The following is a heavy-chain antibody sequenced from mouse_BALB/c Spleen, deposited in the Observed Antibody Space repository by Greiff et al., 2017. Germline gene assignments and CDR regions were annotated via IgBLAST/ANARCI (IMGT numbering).Heavy chain of an antibody. CDR3: AREGLATTASWFAY. CDR1: GYAFSSYW. J-gene: IGHJ3*01. V-gene: IGHV1-80*01. Sequence: VKLMESGAELVRPGSSVKISCKASGYAFSSYWMNWVKQRPGQGLEWIGQIYPGDGDTNYNGKFKGKATLTADKSSSTAYMQLSSLTSEDSAVYFCAREGLATTASWFAYWGQGTLVTVSA. D-gene: IGHD1-2*01. CDR2: IYPGDGDT.